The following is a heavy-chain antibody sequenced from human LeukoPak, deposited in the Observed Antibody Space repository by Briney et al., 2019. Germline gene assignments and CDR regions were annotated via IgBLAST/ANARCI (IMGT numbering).Heavy chain of an antibody. Sequence: GSLRLSCAASGFPFSSYSMNWVRQAPGKGLEWVSYISSSSSTIYYADSVKGRFTISRDNAKNSLYLQMNSLRAEDTAVYYCARAGSLWFGESKFDYWGQGTLVTVSS. CDR1: GFPFSSYS. V-gene: IGHV3-48*04. J-gene: IGHJ4*02. CDR2: ISSSSSTI. CDR3: ARAGSLWFGESKFDY. D-gene: IGHD3-10*01.